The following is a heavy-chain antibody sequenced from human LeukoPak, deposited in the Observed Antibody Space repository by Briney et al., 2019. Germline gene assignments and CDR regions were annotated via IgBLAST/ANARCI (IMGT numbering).Heavy chain of an antibody. CDR2: FDPEDGET. J-gene: IGHJ4*02. CDR1: GYTLTELS. CDR3: APIVGATTLAFDY. Sequence: ASVKVSCKVSGYTLTELSKHWVRQAPGKGLEWMGGFDPEDGETIYAQKFQGRVTMTEDTSTDTAYMELSSLRSEDTVVYYCAPIVGATTLAFDYWGQGTLVTVSS. V-gene: IGHV1-24*01. D-gene: IGHD1-26*01.